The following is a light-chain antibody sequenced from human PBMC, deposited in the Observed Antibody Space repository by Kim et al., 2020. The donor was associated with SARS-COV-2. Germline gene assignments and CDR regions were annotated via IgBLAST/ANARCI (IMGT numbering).Light chain of an antibody. CDR1: QSLSSSY. CDR2: GAS. J-gene: IGKJ5*01. Sequence: PGERATLSCRASQSLSSSYLAWYQQKPGQAPRLLIYGASSTATAVPARFSGRGSGTDFSLSISRLEPDDFAVYFCQQYGSSPTTFGQGTRLEIK. CDR3: QQYGSSPTT. V-gene: IGKV3-20*01.